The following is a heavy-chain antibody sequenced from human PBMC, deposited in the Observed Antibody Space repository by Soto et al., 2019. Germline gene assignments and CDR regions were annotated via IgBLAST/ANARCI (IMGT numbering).Heavy chain of an antibody. D-gene: IGHD3-3*01. Sequence: QVQLQQWGAGLLKPSETLSLTCAVYGGSFSGYYWSWIRQPPGKGLEWIGEINHSGSTNYNPSLKSRVTISVDTSKNQFSLKLSSVTAADTAVYYCARGVRYDFWSGYPHLRTYNWFDPWGQGTLVTVSS. V-gene: IGHV4-34*01. CDR2: INHSGST. CDR3: ARGVRYDFWSGYPHLRTYNWFDP. CDR1: GGSFSGYY. J-gene: IGHJ5*02.